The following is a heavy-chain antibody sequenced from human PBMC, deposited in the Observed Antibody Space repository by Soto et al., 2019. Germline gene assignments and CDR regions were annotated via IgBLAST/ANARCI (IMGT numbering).Heavy chain of an antibody. CDR3: ARSGDYYDSSGYFDY. CDR1: GGTFSSYA. Sequence: QVQLVQSGAEVKKPGSSVKVSCKASGGTFSSYAISWVRQAPGQGLEWMGGIIPIFGTANYAQKLQGRVTITADESTSTAYMEMSSLRSEDTAVYYCARSGDYYDSSGYFDYWGQGTLVTFSS. D-gene: IGHD3-22*01. V-gene: IGHV1-69*01. J-gene: IGHJ4*02. CDR2: IIPIFGTA.